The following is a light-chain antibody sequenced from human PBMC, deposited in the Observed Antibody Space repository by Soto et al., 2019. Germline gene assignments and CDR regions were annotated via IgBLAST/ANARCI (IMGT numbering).Light chain of an antibody. CDR2: EVS. CDR1: SSDVGGYNY. Sequence: QSVLTQPPSASGSPGQSVTISCTGTSSDVGGYNYVSWYQQHPGKAPKLMIYEVSKRPSGVPDRFSGSKSGNTGSLTVSGRQAEDESDYYCSSYAGSNMVVFGGGTKLTVL. CDR3: SSYAGSNMVV. J-gene: IGLJ2*01. V-gene: IGLV2-8*01.